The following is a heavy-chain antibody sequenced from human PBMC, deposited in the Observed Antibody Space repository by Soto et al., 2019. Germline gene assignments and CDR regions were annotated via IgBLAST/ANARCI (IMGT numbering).Heavy chain of an antibody. CDR2: ISWNSGSI. D-gene: IGHD6-13*01. J-gene: IGHJ5*02. Sequence: GGSLRLSCAASGFTFDDYAMHWVRQAPGKGLEWVSGISWNSGSIGYADSVKGRFTISRDNAKNSLYLQMNSLRAEDTALYYCAAAAGNWFDPWGQGTLVTVSS. V-gene: IGHV3-9*01. CDR1: GFTFDDYA. CDR3: AAAAGNWFDP.